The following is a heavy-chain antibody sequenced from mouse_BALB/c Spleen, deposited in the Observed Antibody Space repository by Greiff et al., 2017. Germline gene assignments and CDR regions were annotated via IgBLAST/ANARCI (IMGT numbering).Heavy chain of an antibody. J-gene: IGHJ4*01. CDR2: ISNLAYSI. Sequence: EVQLQESGGGLVQPGGSRKLSCAASGFTFSDYGMAWVRQAPGKGPEWVAFISNLAYSIYYADTVTGRFTISRENAKNTLYLEMSSLRSEDTAMYYCARVLRYYAMDYWGQGTSVTVSS. D-gene: IGHD1-1*01. V-gene: IGHV5-15*02. CDR3: ARVLRYYAMDY. CDR1: GFTFSDYG.